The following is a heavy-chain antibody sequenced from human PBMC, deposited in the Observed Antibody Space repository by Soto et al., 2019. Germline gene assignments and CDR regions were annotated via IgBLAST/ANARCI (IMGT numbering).Heavy chain of an antibody. J-gene: IGHJ2*01. Sequence: QVQLQQWGAGLLKPSETLSLTCAVYGGSFSGYYWSWIRQPPGKGLEWIGEINHSGSTNYNPSLKSRVTLSVDTSKNQFSLKLSSVTAADTAVYYGARGGRPFVIGRYFELWGRGTLVTVSS. V-gene: IGHV4-34*01. CDR2: INHSGST. CDR3: ARGGRPFVIGRYFEL. D-gene: IGHD2-21*01. CDR1: GGSFSGYY.